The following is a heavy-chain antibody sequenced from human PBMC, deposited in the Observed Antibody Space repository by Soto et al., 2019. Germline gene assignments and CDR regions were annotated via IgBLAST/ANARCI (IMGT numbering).Heavy chain of an antibody. Sequence: PGEFLRLSCAASGFTVSSNYMSWVRQGPGKGLEWVSVSYSGGSTYYADSVKGRFTISRDNSKNTLYRKMNRRRAEDTAVSYCARDWSSRREYGPYYYDGMDVWVQGTTVTV. D-gene: IGHD3-3*01. CDR3: ARDWSSRREYGPYYYDGMDV. CDR2: SYSGGST. V-gene: IGHV3-53*01. CDR1: GFTVSSNY. J-gene: IGHJ6*02.